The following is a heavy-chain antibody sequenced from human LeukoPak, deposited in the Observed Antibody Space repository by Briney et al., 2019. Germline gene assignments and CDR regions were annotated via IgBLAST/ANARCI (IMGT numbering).Heavy chain of an antibody. J-gene: IGHJ6*03. V-gene: IGHV1-18*01. D-gene: IGHD3-9*01. CDR2: INTYNGNT. CDR3: ARDFSELRYFDWSTLVSYYMDV. Sequence: GASVKVSCKASGYTFTNYGITWVRQAPGQGLEWMGWINTYNGNTNYAQSLQGRVTMTTDTSTSTAYMELRSLRSDDTAVYYCARDFSELRYFDWSTLVSYYMDVWGKGTTVTVSS. CDR1: GYTFTNYG.